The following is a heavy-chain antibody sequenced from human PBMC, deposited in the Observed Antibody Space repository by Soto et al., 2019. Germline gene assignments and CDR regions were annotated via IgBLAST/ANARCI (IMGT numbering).Heavy chain of an antibody. CDR1: GFTFSSYA. CDR3: AKDSAGGVVTGADY. J-gene: IGHJ4*02. Sequence: EVQLLESGGGLVQPGGSLRLSCAASGFTFSSYAMSWVRQAPGKGLEWVSAISGSGGSTYYADSVKGRFTISRDNSKNPSDLQMNSLRAEDTAVYYCAKDSAGGVVTGADYWGQGTLVTVSS. D-gene: IGHD2-15*01. V-gene: IGHV3-23*01. CDR2: ISGSGGST.